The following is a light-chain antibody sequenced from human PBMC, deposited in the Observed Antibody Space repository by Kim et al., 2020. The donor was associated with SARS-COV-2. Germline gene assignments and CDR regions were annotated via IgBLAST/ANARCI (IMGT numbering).Light chain of an antibody. CDR3: CSCAGSSTYVV. J-gene: IGLJ2*01. CDR1: SSDVGSYNL. CDR2: EVS. Sequence: SITISWTGTSSDVGSYNLVSWYQQHPGKAPKLMIYEVSKRPSGVSNRFSGSKSGNTASLTISGLQAEDEADYYCCSCAGSSTYVVFGGGTQLTVL. V-gene: IGLV2-23*02.